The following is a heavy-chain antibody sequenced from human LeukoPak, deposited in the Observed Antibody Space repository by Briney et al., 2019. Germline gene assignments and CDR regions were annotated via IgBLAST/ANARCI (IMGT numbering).Heavy chain of an antibody. CDR2: IYYSGST. V-gene: IGHV4-59*08. CDR3: WGXXXXXGEKYXSGGDCYSFWFDP. CDR1: GGSISNYY. D-gene: IGHD2-15*01. J-gene: IGHJ5*02. Sequence: SXTLSXTCTVSGGSISNYYWSWIRQPPGKGLEWIGYIYYSGSTKYNPSLKSRVAISVDTSKNQFSLKLSSVTAADTAGYYIWGXXXXXGEKYXSGGDCYSFWFDPWGQGTLVTVSS.